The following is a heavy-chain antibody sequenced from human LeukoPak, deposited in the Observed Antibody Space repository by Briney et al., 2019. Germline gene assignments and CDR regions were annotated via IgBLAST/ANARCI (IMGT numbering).Heavy chain of an antibody. V-gene: IGHV4-59*01. J-gene: IGHJ5*02. CDR2: IYYSGST. D-gene: IGHD3-10*01. CDR3: ARGGVNYKIAGP. CDR1: GGSITSYY. Sequence: KPSETLSLTCTVSGGSITSYYWSWIRQPPGKGLEWIGYIYYSGSTNYSPSLKSRVTISVDTSKNQFSLKLSSVTAADTAVYYCARGGVNYKIAGPWGQGALVTVSS.